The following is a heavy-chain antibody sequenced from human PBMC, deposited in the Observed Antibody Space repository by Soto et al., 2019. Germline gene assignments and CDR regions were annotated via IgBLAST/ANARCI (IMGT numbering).Heavy chain of an antibody. CDR1: GGTFSSYA. V-gene: IGHV1-69*06. CDR2: IIPIFGTA. J-gene: IGHJ4*02. D-gene: IGHD6-6*01. CDR3: ARHEGVWTDGAGEMRRSYSSSSLNY. Sequence: QVQLVQSGAEVKKPGSSVKVSCKASGGTFSSYAISWVRQAPGQGLEWMGGIIPIFGTANYAQKFQGRVTITADKSTSTAYMELSSLRSEDTAVYYCARHEGVWTDGAGEMRRSYSSSSLNYWGQGTLVTVSS.